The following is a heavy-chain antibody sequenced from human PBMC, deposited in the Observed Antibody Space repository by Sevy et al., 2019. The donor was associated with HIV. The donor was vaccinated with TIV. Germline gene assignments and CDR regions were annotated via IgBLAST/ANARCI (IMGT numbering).Heavy chain of an antibody. CDR1: GFTFSSYG. CDR2: ISYDGSNK. V-gene: IGHV3-30*18. CDR3: AKGGQWLVRDWFDP. Sequence: GGSLRLFCAASGFTFSSYGMHWVRQAPGKGLDWVTVISYDGSNKYYADSVKGRFTISRDNSKNTLYLQMNSLRVEDTAVYYCAKGGQWLVRDWFDPWGQGTLVTVSS. J-gene: IGHJ5*02. D-gene: IGHD6-19*01.